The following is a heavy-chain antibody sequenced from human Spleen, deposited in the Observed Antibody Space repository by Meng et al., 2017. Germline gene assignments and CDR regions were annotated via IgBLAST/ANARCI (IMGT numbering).Heavy chain of an antibody. CDR2: ISKDGSEQ. CDR1: GFTFSSYE. D-gene: IGHD3-22*01. J-gene: IGHJ4*02. V-gene: IGHV3-30*04. Sequence: GESLKISCAASGFTFSSYEMHWVRQAPGKGLEWVAIISKDGSEQYYADSVKGRFSISRDNSRNTLYLQMNSLRPEDTALYFCARGHTYESGSSGYFDYWGQGTLVTVSS. CDR3: ARGHTYESGSSGYFDY.